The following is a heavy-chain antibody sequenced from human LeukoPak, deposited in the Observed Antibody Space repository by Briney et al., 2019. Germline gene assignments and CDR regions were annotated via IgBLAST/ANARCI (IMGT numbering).Heavy chain of an antibody. CDR2: IYPLETT. CDR1: GDSVNSGAYY. D-gene: IGHD6-6*01. V-gene: IGHV4-61*02. Sequence: SETLSLTCTVSGDSVNSGAYYWRWLRQPAGKEPEWIGRIYPLETTNYNPSLKSRVTISVDTSKNQFSLKLSSVTAADTAVYYCAWQVYSASSVDYWGQGTLVTVSS. J-gene: IGHJ4*02. CDR3: AWQVYSASSVDY.